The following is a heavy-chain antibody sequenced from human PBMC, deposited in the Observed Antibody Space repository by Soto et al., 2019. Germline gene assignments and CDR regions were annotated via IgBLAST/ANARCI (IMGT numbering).Heavy chain of an antibody. J-gene: IGHJ6*02. D-gene: IGHD1-26*01. CDR3: AKEWELYYYYYYGMDV. V-gene: IGHV3-30*18. Sequence: GSLRLSCAASGFTFSSYGMHWVRQAPGKGLEWVAVISYDGSNKYYADSVKGRFTISRDNSKNTLYLQMNSLRAEDTAVYYCAKEWELYYYYYYGMDVWGHGTTVTVSS. CDR2: ISYDGSNK. CDR1: GFTFSSYG.